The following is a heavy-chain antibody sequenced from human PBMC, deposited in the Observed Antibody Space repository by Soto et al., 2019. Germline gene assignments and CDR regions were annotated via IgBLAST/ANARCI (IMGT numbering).Heavy chain of an antibody. CDR2: INRDGSTT. CDR3: AKDLGYYGDHLLSFDY. D-gene: IGHD4-17*01. V-gene: IGHV3-74*01. J-gene: IGHJ4*02. Sequence: EVQVVESGGGLVQPGGSLRLSCAGSGFTFNDHWMHWVRQGPGKWLEWVSRINRDGSTTTYADSVKGRFTISRDNAKNTLYLQMNSLRAEDTAVYYCAKDLGYYGDHLLSFDYWGQGTLVTVSS. CDR1: GFTFNDHW.